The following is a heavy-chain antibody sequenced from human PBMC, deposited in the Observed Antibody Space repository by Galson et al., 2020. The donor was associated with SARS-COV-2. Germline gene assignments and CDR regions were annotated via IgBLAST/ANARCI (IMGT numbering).Heavy chain of an antibody. CDR3: VRDRDGFNNCFDY. Sequence: GESLKISCAASGFSFSAYAMHWVRQAPGKGLEWVAVISYDSYNKFYADSVKGRFTISRDNSKNTLFLQMNSLRPEDTAIYYCVRDRDGFNNCFDYWGQGTLVTV. J-gene: IGHJ4*02. CDR2: ISYDSYNK. D-gene: IGHD5-12*01. CDR1: GFSFSAYA. V-gene: IGHV3-30*04.